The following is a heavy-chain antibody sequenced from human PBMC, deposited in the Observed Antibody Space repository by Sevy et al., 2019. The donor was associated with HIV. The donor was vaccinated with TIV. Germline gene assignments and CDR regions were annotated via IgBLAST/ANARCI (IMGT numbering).Heavy chain of an antibody. CDR3: LKGAQYCSSTSCVDYYYYYMDV. CDR1: GFTFSSYA. D-gene: IGHD2-2*01. Sequence: GGSLRLSCSASGFTFSSYAMHWVRQAPGKGLEYVSAISSNGGSTYYADSVKGRFIISKDNSKKTLYLQMSSLRAEDTAVYYCLKGAQYCSSTSCVDYYYYYMDVWGKGTTVTVSS. V-gene: IGHV3-64D*06. J-gene: IGHJ6*03. CDR2: ISSNGGST.